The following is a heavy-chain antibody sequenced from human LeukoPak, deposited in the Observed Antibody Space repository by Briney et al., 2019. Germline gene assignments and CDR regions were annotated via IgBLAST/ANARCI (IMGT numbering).Heavy chain of an antibody. J-gene: IGHJ4*02. V-gene: IGHV3-23*01. CDR2: ISGSGGST. CDR3: AKGLGGYSYGYSLN. D-gene: IGHD5-18*01. CDR1: GFTFSSYA. Sequence: GGSLRLSCAASGFTFSSYAMSWVRQAPGKGLEWVSAISGSGGSTYYADSVKGRFTISRDNSKNTLYLQMNSLRAEDTAVYYCAKGLGGYSYGYSLNWGQGTLVTVSS.